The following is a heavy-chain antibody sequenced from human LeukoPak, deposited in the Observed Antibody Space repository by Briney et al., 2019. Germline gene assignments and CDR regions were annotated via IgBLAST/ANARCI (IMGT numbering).Heavy chain of an antibody. CDR1: GGSISSYY. V-gene: IGHV4-59*08. J-gene: IGHJ4*02. D-gene: IGHD6-19*01. CDR3: AAFRQWLVISDY. CDR2: IYYSGST. Sequence: SETLSLTCTVSGGSISSYYWSWIRQPPGKGLEWIGYIYYSGSTNYNPSLKSRVTISVDTSKNQFSLNLISVTAADTAVYYCAAFRQWLVISDYWGQGALVTVSS.